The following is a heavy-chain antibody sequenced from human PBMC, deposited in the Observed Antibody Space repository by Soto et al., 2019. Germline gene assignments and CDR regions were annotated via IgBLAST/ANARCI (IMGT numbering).Heavy chain of an antibody. D-gene: IGHD2-8*01. V-gene: IGHV4-30-4*01. CDR2: IYYSGST. CDR1: GGSIISYY. CDR3: ARSYCINGVCYFDY. J-gene: IGHJ4*02. Sequence: PSETLSLTCTVSGGSIISYYWSWIRQPPGKGLEWIGYIYYSGSTYYNPSLKSRVTISVDTSKNQFSLKLSSVTAADTAVYYCARSYCINGVCYFDYWGQGTLVTVSS.